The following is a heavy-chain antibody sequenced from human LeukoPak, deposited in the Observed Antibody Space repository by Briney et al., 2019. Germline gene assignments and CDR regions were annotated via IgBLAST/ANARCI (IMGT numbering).Heavy chain of an antibody. CDR2: INHSGST. Sequence: SETLSLTCAVYGGSFSGYYWSWIRQPPGKGLEWIGEINHSGSTNYNPSLKSRVTISVDTPKNQFSLKLSSVTAADTAVYYCARDSSGNAYDYWGQGTLVTVSS. D-gene: IGHD3-10*01. CDR1: GGSFSGYY. CDR3: ARDSSGNAYDY. V-gene: IGHV4-34*01. J-gene: IGHJ4*02.